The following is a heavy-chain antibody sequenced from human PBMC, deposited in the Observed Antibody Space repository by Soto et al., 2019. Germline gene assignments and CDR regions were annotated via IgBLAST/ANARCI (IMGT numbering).Heavy chain of an antibody. CDR1: GYTFANYD. Sequence: VASVKVSCKASGYTFANYDINWLRQAAGQGLEWMGWMSPSSGDTGYAQKFQGRVTMTRDTSINTAYVELSSLRSEDTALYYCAKGVDAGVDYWGQGTLVTVSS. V-gene: IGHV1-8*01. CDR2: MSPSSGDT. CDR3: AKGVDAGVDY. D-gene: IGHD3-10*01. J-gene: IGHJ4*02.